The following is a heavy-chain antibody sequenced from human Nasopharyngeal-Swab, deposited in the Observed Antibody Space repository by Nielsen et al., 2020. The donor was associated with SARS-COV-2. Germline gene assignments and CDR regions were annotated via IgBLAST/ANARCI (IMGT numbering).Heavy chain of an antibody. CDR3: ASLHAFDI. J-gene: IGHJ3*02. D-gene: IGHD5/OR15-5a*01. V-gene: IGHV3-7*01. CDR1: GFTFRSYW. CDR2: IKQDGSEK. Sequence: GESLKISCAASGFTFRSYWMSWVRQAPGKGLEWVANIKQDGSEKYYVDSVKGRFTISRDNARNSLYLQMNSLRAEDTAVYYCASLHAFDIWGQGTLVTVSS.